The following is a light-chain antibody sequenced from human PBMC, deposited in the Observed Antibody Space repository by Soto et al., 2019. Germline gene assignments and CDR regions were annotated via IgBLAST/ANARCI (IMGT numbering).Light chain of an antibody. CDR1: QSISSD. CDR2: GAS. Sequence: ETVMTQSSATLSVSPGERATLSCRASQSISSDLAWYQQKPGQAPRLLIYGASTTATGIPGRFSGSGSGREFTLTISSLQSEDFAVYYCQQYNNWPPLTFGGGTKVEIK. CDR3: QQYNNWPPLT. J-gene: IGKJ4*01. V-gene: IGKV3-15*01.